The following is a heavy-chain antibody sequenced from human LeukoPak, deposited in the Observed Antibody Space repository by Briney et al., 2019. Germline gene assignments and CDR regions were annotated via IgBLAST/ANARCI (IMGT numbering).Heavy chain of an antibody. CDR3: ARGRVPAAIQDY. CDR2: MNPNSGNT. V-gene: IGHV1-8*03. Sequence: ASVKVSCKASGYTFTSYDINWVRHANGQGLEWMGWMNPNSGNTGDAQKCQVRVTITRNTSISTAYMKRSSLRAEDTAVYYCARGRVPAAIQDYWGQGTLVTVSS. J-gene: IGHJ4*02. CDR1: GYTFTSYD. D-gene: IGHD2-2*01.